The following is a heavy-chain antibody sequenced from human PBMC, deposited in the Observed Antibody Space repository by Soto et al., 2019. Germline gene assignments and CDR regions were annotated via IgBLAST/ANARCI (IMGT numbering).Heavy chain of an antibody. Sequence: PGGSLGLSCAASGFIFRTYGMHWVRQVPGKGLEWVAVISYDGSDKYYADSVRGRFTISRDNSNNTLYLQLRDLRPEDSAMYYCAKVGPTGGVVVAPAAGRRDELYYYGLDVWGQGTTVTVSS. CDR1: GFIFRTYG. V-gene: IGHV3-30*18. CDR2: ISYDGSDK. D-gene: IGHD2-2*01. J-gene: IGHJ6*02. CDR3: AKVGPTGGVVVAPAAGRRDELYYYGLDV.